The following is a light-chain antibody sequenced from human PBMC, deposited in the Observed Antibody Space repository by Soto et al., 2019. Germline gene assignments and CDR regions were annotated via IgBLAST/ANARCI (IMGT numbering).Light chain of an antibody. J-gene: IGLJ2*01. CDR1: SSDVGGHDY. CDR2: EVT. CDR3: ISYAGSNTFDVV. Sequence: QSALTQPPSASGSPGQSVTISCTGTSSDVGGHDYVSWYQQHPGKAPKLMIYEVTKRPSGVPDRFSGSKSGSTASLTVSGLQAEDEADYYCISYAGSNTFDVVFGGGTKLTVL. V-gene: IGLV2-8*01.